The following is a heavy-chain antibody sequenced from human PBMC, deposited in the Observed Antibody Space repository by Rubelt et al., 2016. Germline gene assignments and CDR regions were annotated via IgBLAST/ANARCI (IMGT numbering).Heavy chain of an antibody. CDR3: ARMRGPYSSSGGEFDP. D-gene: IGHD6-13*01. CDR1: GYTFTSYA. CDR2: INAGNGNT. V-gene: IGHV1-3*01. Sequence: QVQLVQSGAEVKKPGASVKVSCKASGYTFTSYAMHWVRQAPGQRLEWMGWINAGNGNTKYSQKFQGRVTITRDTSASTAYMELSSLRSEDTAVYYWARMRGPYSSSGGEFDPWGRGTLVTVSS. J-gene: IGHJ5*02.